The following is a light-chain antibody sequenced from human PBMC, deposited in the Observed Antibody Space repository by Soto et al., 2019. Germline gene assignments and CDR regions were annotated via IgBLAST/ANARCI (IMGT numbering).Light chain of an antibody. CDR1: SSDVGAYNY. V-gene: IGLV2-8*01. Sequence: QSALTQPPSASGSPGQSVTISCTGTSSDVGAYNYVSWYQQHPGRAPKLMIYEVRKRPSGVPDRFSGSKSDNTASLTVSGLQAEDEADYYCAAWDDSLNGYYVFGTGTKLTVL. CDR2: EVR. J-gene: IGLJ1*01. CDR3: AAWDDSLNGYYV.